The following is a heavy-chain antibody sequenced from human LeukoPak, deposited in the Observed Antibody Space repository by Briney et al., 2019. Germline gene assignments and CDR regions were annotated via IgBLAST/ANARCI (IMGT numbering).Heavy chain of an antibody. CDR1: GFTFSSYA. Sequence: GGSLRLSCAASGFTFSSYAMSWVRQAPGKGLEWVSSISSSSSYIYYADSVKGRFTISRDNAKNSLYLQMNSLRAEDTAVYYCARRYSSYAGGAFDIWGQGTMVTVSS. CDR2: ISSSSSYI. D-gene: IGHD6-13*01. CDR3: ARRYSSYAGGAFDI. V-gene: IGHV3-21*01. J-gene: IGHJ3*02.